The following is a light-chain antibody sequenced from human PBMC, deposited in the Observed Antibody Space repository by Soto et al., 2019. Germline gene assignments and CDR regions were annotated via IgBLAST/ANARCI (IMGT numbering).Light chain of an antibody. V-gene: IGKV3D-15*01. CDR2: DAS. Sequence: EIVMTQSPATLSVSPGERAIFSCRASQSVDSKLAWYQQKLGQAPRLLIYDASTRATGIPARFSGSGSGTEFTLTISSLQSEDFAIYYCQRYYVWNTFRGGTKV. CDR3: QRYYVWNT. J-gene: IGKJ4*01. CDR1: QSVDSK.